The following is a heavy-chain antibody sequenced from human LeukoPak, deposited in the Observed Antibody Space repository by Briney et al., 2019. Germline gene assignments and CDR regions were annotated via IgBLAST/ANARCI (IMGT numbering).Heavy chain of an antibody. V-gene: IGHV3-72*01. CDR2: TRNKANSYTT. J-gene: IGHJ4*02. D-gene: IGHD6-19*01. Sequence: GSLRLSCAASGFTFSDHYMDWVRQAPGKGLEWVGRTRNKANSYTTEYAASVTGRLTISRDDSKNSLYLQMNSLKTEDTAVYYCARAYSSGWRYYFDYWGQGTLVTVSS. CDR1: GFTFSDHY. CDR3: ARAYSSGWRYYFDY.